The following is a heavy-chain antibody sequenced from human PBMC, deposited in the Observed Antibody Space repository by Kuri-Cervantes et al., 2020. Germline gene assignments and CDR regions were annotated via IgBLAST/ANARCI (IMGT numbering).Heavy chain of an antibody. CDR2: ISSSSSYI. J-gene: IGHJ6*02. CDR3: AKDRGQWLPYYYGMDV. CDR1: GFTFSSYG. D-gene: IGHD6-19*01. Sequence: GESLKISCVPSGFTFSSYGMHWVRQAPGKGLEWVSSISSSSSYIYYADSVKGRFTISRDNAKNSLYLQMNSLRAEDTAVYYCAKDRGQWLPYYYGMDVWGQGTTVTVSS. V-gene: IGHV3-21*01.